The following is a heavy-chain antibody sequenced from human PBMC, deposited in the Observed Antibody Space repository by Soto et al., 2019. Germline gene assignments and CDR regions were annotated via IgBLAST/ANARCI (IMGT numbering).Heavy chain of an antibody. V-gene: IGHV4-59*01. CDR3: ARVWYNWIYWYFDL. CDR2: IYYSGST. J-gene: IGHJ2*01. CDR1: GGSIRSYY. Sequence: SSETLSLTCTVSGGSIRSYYWSLLRQPPGKGLEWIGYIYYSGSTNYNPSLKSRVTISVDTSKNQFSLKLSSVTAADTAVYYCARVWYNWIYWYFDLWGRGTLVTVSS. D-gene: IGHD1-20*01.